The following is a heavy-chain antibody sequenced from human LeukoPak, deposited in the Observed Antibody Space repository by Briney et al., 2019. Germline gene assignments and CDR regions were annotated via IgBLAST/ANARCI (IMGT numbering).Heavy chain of an antibody. CDR2: IYYSGST. CDR3: ASDMSSYYYGSGSYERGYFDY. J-gene: IGHJ4*02. Sequence: PSETLSLTCTVSGGSISSSSYSWGWIRQPPGKGLEWIGSIYYSGSTYYNPSLKSRVTISVDTSKNQFSLKLSSVTAADTAVYYCASDMSSYYYGSGSYERGYFDYWGQGTLVTVSS. D-gene: IGHD3-10*01. V-gene: IGHV4-39*01. CDR1: GGSISSSSYS.